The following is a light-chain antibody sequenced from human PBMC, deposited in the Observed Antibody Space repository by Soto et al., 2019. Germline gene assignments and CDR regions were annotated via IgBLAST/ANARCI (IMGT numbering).Light chain of an antibody. CDR2: GAS. Sequence: EIVLTQSPGTQSLSPVERATLSCRASQSVSNNYLAWYQQKPGQAPRLLIYGASSRATGIPDRFSGSGSGTDFTLTISRLEPEDFAVYYCQQYGSSPRTFGQGAKVDIK. CDR1: QSVSNNY. V-gene: IGKV3-20*01. CDR3: QQYGSSPRT. J-gene: IGKJ1*01.